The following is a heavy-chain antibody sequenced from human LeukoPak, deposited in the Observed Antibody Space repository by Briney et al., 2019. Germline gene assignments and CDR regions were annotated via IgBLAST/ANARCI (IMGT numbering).Heavy chain of an antibody. Sequence: SGTLSLTCAVSGDSITSTNWWTWVRQPPGKGLEWIGEIYHSGSTNYNPSLKSRVTISLDRSRNQFSLWLNSVTAADTAVYYCARGGNSAWYFDYWGQGTLVTVSS. CDR1: GDSITSTNW. J-gene: IGHJ4*02. CDR3: ARGGNSAWYFDY. V-gene: IGHV4-4*02. CDR2: IYHSGST. D-gene: IGHD6-19*01.